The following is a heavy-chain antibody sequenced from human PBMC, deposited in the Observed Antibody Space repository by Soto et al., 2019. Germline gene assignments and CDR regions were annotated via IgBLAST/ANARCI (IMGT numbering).Heavy chain of an antibody. V-gene: IGHV3-74*01. J-gene: IGHJ4*02. CDR3: ARDQDGAGGTADY. CDR1: GFTLRNYW. Sequence: EVQLVESGGGLVQPGGSLRLSCVASGFTLRNYWMHWFRQAPGKGLVWVSRITNDGSTTYYADSVKGRFTISRDNAKNTLYLQVNSLRVEDTAVYYCARDQDGAGGTADYWGQGTRVTGS. D-gene: IGHD1-26*01. CDR2: ITNDGSTT.